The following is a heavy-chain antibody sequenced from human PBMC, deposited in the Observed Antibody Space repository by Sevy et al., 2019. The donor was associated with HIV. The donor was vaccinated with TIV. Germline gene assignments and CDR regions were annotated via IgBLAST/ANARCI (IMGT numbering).Heavy chain of an antibody. Sequence: GGSLRLSCAASGFTVSSNYMSWVRQAPGKGLEWVSVIYSGGSTYYADSVKGRFTISRDNSKNTLYLQMNSLRAEDTAVYYCARMKDLTSGKTPYYMDVWGKGTTVTVSS. CDR3: ARMKDLTSGKTPYYMDV. J-gene: IGHJ6*03. CDR1: GFTVSSNY. D-gene: IGHD1-26*01. V-gene: IGHV3-53*01. CDR2: IYSGGST.